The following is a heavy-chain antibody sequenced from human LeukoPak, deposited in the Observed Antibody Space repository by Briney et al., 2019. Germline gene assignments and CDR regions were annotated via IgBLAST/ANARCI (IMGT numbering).Heavy chain of an antibody. J-gene: IGHJ3*02. V-gene: IGHV3-48*02. D-gene: IGHD4-17*01. CDR3: ARDRATVTTSDAFDI. CDR1: GFTFSSYS. Sequence: PGGSPRRSCAASGFTFSSYSMNWVRQAPGLGLEWVSYISISGSTIYYADSVEGRFTISRDNAKNSLYLQMNSLRDEDTAVYYCARDRATVTTSDAFDIWVEGTIVTVSS. CDR2: ISISGSTI.